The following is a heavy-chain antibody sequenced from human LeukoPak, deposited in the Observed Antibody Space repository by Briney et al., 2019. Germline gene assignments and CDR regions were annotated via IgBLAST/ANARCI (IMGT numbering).Heavy chain of an antibody. J-gene: IGHJ4*02. CDR1: GFTFSSYS. CDR2: ISSSSSYI. Sequence: GGSLRLSCAASGFTFSSYSMNWVRQAPGKGLEWVSSISSSSSYIYYADSVKGRFTISRDNAKNSLYLQMNSLRAEDTAVYHCASGSRGFVNWGQGTLVTVSS. CDR3: ASGSRGFVN. V-gene: IGHV3-21*01. D-gene: IGHD3-16*02.